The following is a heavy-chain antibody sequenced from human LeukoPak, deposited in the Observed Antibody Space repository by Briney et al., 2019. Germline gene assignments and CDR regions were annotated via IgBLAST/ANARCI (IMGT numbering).Heavy chain of an antibody. V-gene: IGHV1-8*02. D-gene: IGHD3-10*01. CDR3: AGSRFGELSDY. J-gene: IGHJ4*02. Sequence: GASVKVSCKASGYTFTSYYMHWVRQAPGQGLEWMGWMNPNSGNTGYAQKFQGRVTMTRNTSISTAYMELSSLRSEDTAVYYCAGSRFGELSDYWGQGTLVTVSS. CDR1: GYTFTSYY. CDR2: MNPNSGNT.